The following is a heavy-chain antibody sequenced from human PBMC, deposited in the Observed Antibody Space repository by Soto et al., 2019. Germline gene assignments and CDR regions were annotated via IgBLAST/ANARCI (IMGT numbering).Heavy chain of an antibody. V-gene: IGHV1-2*02. D-gene: IGHD6-19*01. Sequence: ASVKVSCKASQYTFTGYYLHWVRQAPGQRLEWMGWINPNGGGTIYAQDFQGRLTMTRDTSITTAYMGLSRLISDDTAFYYCATSSDWSPLLDSWGQGTLVTVSS. CDR1: QYTFTGYY. CDR2: INPNGGGT. CDR3: ATSSDWSPLLDS. J-gene: IGHJ4*02.